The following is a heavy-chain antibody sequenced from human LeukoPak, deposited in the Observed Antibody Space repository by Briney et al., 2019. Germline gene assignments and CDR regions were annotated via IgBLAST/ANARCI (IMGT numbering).Heavy chain of an antibody. CDR1: GFTFGDHA. J-gene: IGHJ6*02. D-gene: IGHD1-1*01. CDR2: IRGKAYRGTT. V-gene: IGHV3-49*04. Sequence: GGSLRLSCTASGFTFGDHAMSWVRQAPGKGLEWVGFIRGKAYRGTTEYAASVKGRFSISRDDSESIVYLQMNSLKTEDTAVYYCTRGPMQLWLHNGMDVWGQGTTVTVSS. CDR3: TRGPMQLWLHNGMDV.